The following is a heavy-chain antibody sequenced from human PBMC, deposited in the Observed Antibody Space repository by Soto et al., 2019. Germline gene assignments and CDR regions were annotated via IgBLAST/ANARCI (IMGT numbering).Heavy chain of an antibody. CDR1: GYIFSDYG. J-gene: IGHJ4*02. CDR2: ISGYSGNA. D-gene: IGHD4-17*01. Sequence: QVQVMQSGAEVKKPGDSVKVSCKTSGYIFSDYGINWVRQAPGQGLEWMGWISGYSGNANLAQKFQGRVTMTTDKSTRPAYMELRRLRSDDTAVYYCAKRTSGTTWGESDYWGQGTLVTVSS. V-gene: IGHV1-18*04. CDR3: AKRTSGTTWGESDY.